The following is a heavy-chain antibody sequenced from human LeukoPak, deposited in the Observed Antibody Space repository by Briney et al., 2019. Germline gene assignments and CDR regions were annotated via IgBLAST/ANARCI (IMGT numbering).Heavy chain of an antibody. CDR2: ISSSSSYI. V-gene: IGHV3-21*01. Sequence: GGSLRFSCAASGFTFSSYSMNWVRQAPGNGLEWVSSISSSSSYIYYADSVKGRFTISRDNAKNSLYLQMNSLRAEDTAVYYCARATYYYDSSGYYTDYYYGMDVWGQGTTVTVSS. J-gene: IGHJ6*02. CDR1: GFTFSSYS. D-gene: IGHD3-22*01. CDR3: ARATYYYDSSGYYTDYYYGMDV.